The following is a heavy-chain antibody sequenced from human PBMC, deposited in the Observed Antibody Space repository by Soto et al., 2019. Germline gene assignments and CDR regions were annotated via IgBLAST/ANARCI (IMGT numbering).Heavy chain of an antibody. V-gene: IGHV5-51*01. CDR1: GYSITSYW. D-gene: IGHD1-1*01. J-gene: IGHJ6*04. CDR3: ARRQLGYYYGMDV. Sequence: PGESLKISCKVSGYSITSYWFGWVRQIPGKGLEWMGSIYPGTSDTRYSPSFQGQVPISADKSISTAYLQWSSLKASDTAMYYCARRQLGYYYGMDVWGKGTTVTVSS. CDR2: IYPGTSDT.